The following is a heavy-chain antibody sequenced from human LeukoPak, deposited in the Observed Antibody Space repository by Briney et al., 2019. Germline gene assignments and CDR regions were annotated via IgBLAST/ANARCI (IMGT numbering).Heavy chain of an antibody. CDR3: ARRQRHLIMVRGVIIRSRAFDY. V-gene: IGHV4-59*12. CDR2: IYYSGST. D-gene: IGHD3-10*01. CDR1: GGSISSYY. Sequence: SETLSLTCTVSGGSISSYYWSWIRQPPGKGLEWIGYIYYSGSTNYNPSLKSRVTISVDTSKNQFSLKLSSVTAADTAVYYCARRQRHLIMVRGVIIRSRAFDYWGQGTLVTVSS. J-gene: IGHJ4*02.